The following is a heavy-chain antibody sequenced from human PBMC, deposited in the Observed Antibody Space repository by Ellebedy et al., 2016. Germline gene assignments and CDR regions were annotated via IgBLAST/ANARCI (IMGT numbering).Heavy chain of an antibody. J-gene: IGHJ4*02. CDR3: AKDRAVAGTIDY. D-gene: IGHD6-19*01. CDR1: GFTFSSYA. CDR2: ISGSGGST. V-gene: IGHV3-23*01. Sequence: GGSLRLSCAASGFTFSSYAMSWVRQAPGKVLEWVSAISGSGGSTYYADSVKGRFTISRDNSKNTLYLQMNILRAEDTAVYYCAKDRAVAGTIDYWGQGTLVTVSS.